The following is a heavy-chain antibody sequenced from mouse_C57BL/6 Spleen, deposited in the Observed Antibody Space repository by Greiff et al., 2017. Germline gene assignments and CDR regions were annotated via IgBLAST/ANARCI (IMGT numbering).Heavy chain of an antibody. V-gene: IGHV1-69*01. CDR2: IDPSDSYT. D-gene: IGHD6-1*01. Sequence: QVQLQQPGAELVMPGASVKLSCKASGYTFTSYWMHWVKQRPGQGLEWIGEIDPSDSYTNYNQKFKGKSTLTVDKSSSTAYMQLSSLTSEDSAVYYCARRIPHSALAFDVWGTGTTVTVAA. CDR1: GYTFTSYW. J-gene: IGHJ1*03. CDR3: ARRIPHSALAFDV.